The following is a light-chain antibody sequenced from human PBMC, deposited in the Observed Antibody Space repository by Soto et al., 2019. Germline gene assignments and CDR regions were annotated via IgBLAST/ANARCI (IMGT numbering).Light chain of an antibody. V-gene: IGKV1-9*01. CDR3: QQLHTYLLT. CDR1: QAIGTY. J-gene: IGKJ4*01. Sequence: DIQLTQSPSFLSASIGDSVTITCRASQAIGTYLAWYQQKPGKAPNLLVYAASTWHSGVPARFSGSGSGTEFTLTITSLQPEEVATYYCQQLHTYLLTFGGGTKVQI. CDR2: AAS.